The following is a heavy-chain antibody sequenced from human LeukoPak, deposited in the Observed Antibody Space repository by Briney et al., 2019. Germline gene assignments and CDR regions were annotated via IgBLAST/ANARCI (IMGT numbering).Heavy chain of an antibody. V-gene: IGHV3-7*03. J-gene: IGHJ4*02. D-gene: IGHD6-19*01. CDR3: VSGIGWLPDY. CDR2: IKQDGREK. Sequence: GSLRLSCAASAGFTFSDYWMSWVRQAPGKGLEWVAIIKQDGREKLYVDSVKGRFTISRDNAKSSLYLQMNSLRAEDTAVYYCVSGIGWLPDYWGQGTLVTVSS. CDR1: AGFTFSDYW.